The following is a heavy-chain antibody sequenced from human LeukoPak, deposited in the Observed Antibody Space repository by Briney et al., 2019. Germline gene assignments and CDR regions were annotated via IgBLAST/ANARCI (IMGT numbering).Heavy chain of an antibody. CDR1: GGSISSYY. D-gene: IGHD6-19*01. J-gene: IGHJ4*02. Sequence: PSETLSLTCIVSGGSISSYYWSWIRQPPGKGLEWIGYIYYSGSTNYNPSLKSRVTISVDTSKNQFSLKLSSVTAADTAVYYCATSSGWSYFDYWGQGTLVTVSS. CDR2: IYYSGST. V-gene: IGHV4-59*01. CDR3: ATSSGWSYFDY.